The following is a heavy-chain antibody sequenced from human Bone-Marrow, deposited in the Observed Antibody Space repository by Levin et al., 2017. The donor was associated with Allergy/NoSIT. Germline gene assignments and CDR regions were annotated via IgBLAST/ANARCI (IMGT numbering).Heavy chain of an antibody. CDR2: INPGGTKE. D-gene: IGHD3-9*01. CDR3: AKYFKDVLTGNEDTFDI. Sequence: RSGGSLRLSCVGSGFTFSSCWMSWVRQAPGKGLEWVANINPGGTKEYQVDSVKGRFTISRDNAKNSLYLQMNSLRAEDTAVYYCAKYFKDVLTGNEDTFDIWGQGTMVTVSS. V-gene: IGHV3-7*02. CDR1: GFTFSSCW. J-gene: IGHJ3*02.